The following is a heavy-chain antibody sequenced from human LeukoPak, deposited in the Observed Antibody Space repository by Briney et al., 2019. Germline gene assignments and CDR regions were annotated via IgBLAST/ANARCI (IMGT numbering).Heavy chain of an antibody. CDR3: ARGSYDSSDFEYFHH. CDR2: MNPNSGNT. V-gene: IGHV1-8*03. J-gene: IGHJ1*01. CDR1: GYTFTSYD. D-gene: IGHD3-22*01. Sequence: AASVKVSCKASGYTFTSYDINWVRQATGQGLEWMGWMNPNSGNTGYAQKFQGRVTITRNTSISTAYMELSSLRSEDTAVYYCARGSYDSSDFEYFHHWGQGTLVTVSS.